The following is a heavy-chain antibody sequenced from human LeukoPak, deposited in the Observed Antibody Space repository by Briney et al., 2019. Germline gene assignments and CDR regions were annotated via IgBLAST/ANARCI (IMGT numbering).Heavy chain of an antibody. Sequence: GGSLRLSCAASGFTFSDYYMSWIRQASGKGLEWVSVIYSGGTTFYADSVKGRFTISRDNSKNTLYLQMNSLRAEDTAVYYCVGQPFRSGYWGQGTLVTVSS. J-gene: IGHJ4*02. CDR1: GFTFSDYY. CDR2: IYSGGTT. CDR3: VGQPFRSGY. D-gene: IGHD3-10*01. V-gene: IGHV3-66*04.